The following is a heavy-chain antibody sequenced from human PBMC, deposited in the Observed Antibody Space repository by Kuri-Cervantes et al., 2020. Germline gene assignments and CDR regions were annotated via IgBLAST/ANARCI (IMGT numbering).Heavy chain of an antibody. J-gene: IGHJ6*02. CDR2: IWYDGSNK. Sequence: GESLKISCAASGFTFSSYGMHWVRQAPGKGLEWVAVIWYDGSNKYYADSVKGRFTISRDNSKNTLYLQMNSLRAEDTAVYYCARDLGSSSWYHQKVYGMDVWGQGTTVTVSS. D-gene: IGHD6-13*01. CDR3: ARDLGSSSWYHQKVYGMDV. CDR1: GFTFSSYG. V-gene: IGHV3-33*01.